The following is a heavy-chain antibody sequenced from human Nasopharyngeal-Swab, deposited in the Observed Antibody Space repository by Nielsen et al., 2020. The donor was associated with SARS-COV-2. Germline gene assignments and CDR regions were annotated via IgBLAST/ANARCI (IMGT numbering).Heavy chain of an antibody. CDR2: ISSSGSTI. CDR3: AWLGVVSYYHMDV. D-gene: IGHD3-10*01. V-gene: IGHV3-11*04. CDR1: GFTFSDYY. Sequence: GGSLRLSCAASGFTFSDYYMSWIRQAPGKGLEWVSYISSSGSTIYYADSVKGRFTISRDNAKNSLYLQMNSLRAEDTAVYYCAWLGVVSYYHMDVWGKGTTVTVSS. J-gene: IGHJ6*03.